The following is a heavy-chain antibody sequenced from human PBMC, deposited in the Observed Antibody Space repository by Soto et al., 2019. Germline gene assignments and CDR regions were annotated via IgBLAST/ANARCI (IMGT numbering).Heavy chain of an antibody. CDR3: ACRTVVARFDY. D-gene: IGHD2-15*01. V-gene: IGHV3-30-3*01. Sequence: QVQLVESGGGVVQPGRSLRLSCAASGFTFSSYAMHWVRQAPGKGLEWVAVISYDGSNKYYADSVKGRLTISRDSSKNTLFLQMISLTAEDTAVYYWACRTVVARFDYWGQGTLVTVSS. J-gene: IGHJ4*02. CDR1: GFTFSSYA. CDR2: ISYDGSNK.